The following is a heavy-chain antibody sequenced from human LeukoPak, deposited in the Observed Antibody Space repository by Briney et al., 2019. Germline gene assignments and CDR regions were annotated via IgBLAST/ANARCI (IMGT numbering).Heavy chain of an antibody. V-gene: IGHV3-30*18. CDR1: GFTFSSYG. CDR2: ISYDGSNK. D-gene: IGHD4-23*01. Sequence: GGSLRLSCAASGFTFSSYGMHWVRQAPGKGLEWVAVISYDGSNKYYADSVKGRFTISRDNSKNTPYLQMNSLRAEDTAVYYCAKDGSTVVTDYWGQGTLVTVSS. J-gene: IGHJ4*02. CDR3: AKDGSTVVTDY.